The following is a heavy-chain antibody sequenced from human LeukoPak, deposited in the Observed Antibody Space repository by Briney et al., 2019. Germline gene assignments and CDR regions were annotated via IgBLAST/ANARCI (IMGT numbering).Heavy chain of an antibody. V-gene: IGHV4-4*07. D-gene: IGHD3-22*01. CDR2: IYTSGST. Sequence: SQTLSLTRTVSGGSISSSYWSWIRQPAGKGLEWIGRIYTSGSTYYNPSLRSRVTISVDTSKNQFSLKLSSVTAADTAVYYCARSSEGRYYYDSSGFSYYYYYMDVWGKGTTVTISS. CDR1: GGSISSSY. J-gene: IGHJ6*03. CDR3: ARSSEGRYYYDSSGFSYYYYYMDV.